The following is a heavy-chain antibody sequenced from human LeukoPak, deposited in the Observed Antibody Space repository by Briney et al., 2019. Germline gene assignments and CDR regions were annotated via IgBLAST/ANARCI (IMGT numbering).Heavy chain of an antibody. CDR1: GFTFSSYW. CDR2: IKYGGSVT. CDR3: ATSRGFPVDY. V-gene: IGHV3-74*01. J-gene: IGHJ4*02. D-gene: IGHD3-10*01. Sequence: GGSLRRSCAASGFTFSSYWMHWVRQAPGKGLVWVSRIKYGGSVTNYADSVKGRFTVSRDNGKNTLYLQMNSLRVEETAVYYCATSRGFPVDYWGQGTLVTVSS.